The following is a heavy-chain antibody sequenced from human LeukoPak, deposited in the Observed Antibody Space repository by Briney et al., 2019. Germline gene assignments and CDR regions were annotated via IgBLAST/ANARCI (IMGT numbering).Heavy chain of an antibody. D-gene: IGHD2-21*02. CDR1: GYTFTSYG. CDR3: ARGVVTTSGYLDF. J-gene: IGHJ4*02. V-gene: IGHV1-18*01. Sequence: ASVKVSCKASGYTFTSYGISWVRQAPGQGLEWMGWISAYNGNTNYAQTFQGRVTMTTDPSTNTVYMDLSSLRSEDTAVYYCARGVVTTSGYLDFWGQGTLVTVSS. CDR2: ISAYNGNT.